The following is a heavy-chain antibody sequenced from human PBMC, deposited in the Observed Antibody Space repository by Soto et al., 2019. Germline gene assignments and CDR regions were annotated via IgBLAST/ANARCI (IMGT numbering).Heavy chain of an antibody. Sequence: SETLSLTCTVSGGSISSGDYYWSWIRQPPGKGLEWIGYIYYSGSTNYNPSLKSRVTISVDTSKNQFSLKLSSVTAADTAVYYCARDWGSGYQADGYYYYYGMDVWGQGTTVTVSS. D-gene: IGHD3-3*01. CDR3: ARDWGSGYQADGYYYYYGMDV. CDR1: GGSISSGDYY. V-gene: IGHV4-61*08. CDR2: IYYSGST. J-gene: IGHJ6*02.